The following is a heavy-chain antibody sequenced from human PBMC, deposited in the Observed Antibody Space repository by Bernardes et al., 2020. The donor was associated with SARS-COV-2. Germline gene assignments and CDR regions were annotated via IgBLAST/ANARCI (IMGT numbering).Heavy chain of an antibody. V-gene: IGHV3-74*01. CDR2: INGDGSNI. Sequence: VGSLRLSCGASGFTFSSYWMHWVRQAPGKGLVWVSRINGDGSNINYADSVKGRFTISRDNAKNTLYLEMSSPRAEDTAVYYCARGSGNYYFDFWGQGTPVTVSS. J-gene: IGHJ4*02. CDR3: ARGSGNYYFDF. D-gene: IGHD6-19*01. CDR1: GFTFSSYW.